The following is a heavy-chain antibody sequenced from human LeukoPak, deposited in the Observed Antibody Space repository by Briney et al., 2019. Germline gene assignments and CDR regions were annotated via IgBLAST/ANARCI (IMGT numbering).Heavy chain of an antibody. CDR1: GGSISSSSYY. J-gene: IGHJ3*02. CDR3: ARELGNAFDI. D-gene: IGHD3-16*01. Sequence: ETLSLTCTVSGGSISSSSYYWGWVRQPPGKGLEWIGSIYYSGSTYYNPSLKSRVTISVDTSKNQFSLKLSSVTAADTAVYYCARELGNAFDIWGQGTMVTVSS. V-gene: IGHV4-39*02. CDR2: IYYSGST.